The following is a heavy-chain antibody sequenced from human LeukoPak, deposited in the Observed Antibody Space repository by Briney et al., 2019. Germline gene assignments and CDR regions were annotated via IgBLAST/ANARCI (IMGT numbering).Heavy chain of an antibody. J-gene: IGHJ4*02. CDR1: GYTLTELS. CDR2: FDPEDGET. CDR3: ATGSSWYYFDY. V-gene: IGHV1-24*01. Sequence: ASVKVSCKVSGYTLTELSMHWVRQAPGKGLEWMGGFDPEDGETIYAQKFQGRVTMTEGTSTDTAYMELSSLRSGDTAVYYCATGSSWYYFDYWGQGTLVTVSS. D-gene: IGHD6-13*01.